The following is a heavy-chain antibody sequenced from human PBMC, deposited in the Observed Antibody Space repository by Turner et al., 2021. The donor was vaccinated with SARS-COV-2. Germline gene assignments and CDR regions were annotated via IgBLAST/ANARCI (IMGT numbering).Heavy chain of an antibody. CDR2: ISYDGSNK. Sequence: QVHLVESGGGVVQPGRSLRLSCAASGFTFSSSAMHWVRQAPGKGLDWVEVISYDGSNKFYEEAVKGRFTMSRDNAKNTLYLQMNTLRAEDTAVYYCARDYPWDTAMAHQGGGFDYWGQGTLVTVSS. D-gene: IGHD5-18*01. CDR3: ARDYPWDTAMAHQGGGFDY. J-gene: IGHJ4*02. V-gene: IGHV3-30-3*01. CDR1: GFTFSSSA.